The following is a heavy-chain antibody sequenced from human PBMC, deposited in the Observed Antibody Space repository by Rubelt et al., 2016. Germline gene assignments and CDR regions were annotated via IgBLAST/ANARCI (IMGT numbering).Heavy chain of an antibody. CDR3: ATDVTAAGTVDYYAMDV. CDR2: IHHSGVT. CDR1: VGSFSGYY. V-gene: IGHV4-34*02. D-gene: IGHD6-13*01. Sequence: QVQLQQWGAGVLKPSETLSRTCAVYVGSFSGYYWSWIRQPPGKGLEWIGEIHHSGVTNENPSLKGRLTISLDTSKNQCSRKLRSVTAAETAGDYCATDVTAAGTVDYYAMDVWGPGTTGTVSS. J-gene: IGHJ6*02.